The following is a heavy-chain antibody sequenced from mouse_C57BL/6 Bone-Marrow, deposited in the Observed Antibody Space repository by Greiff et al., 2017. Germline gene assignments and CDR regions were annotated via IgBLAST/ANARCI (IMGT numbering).Heavy chain of an antibody. J-gene: IGHJ4*01. D-gene: IGHD2-3*01. V-gene: IGHV1-5*01. CDR3: TRGGIYDGYYGGVDY. CDR1: GYTFTSYW. CDR2: IYPGNSDT. Sequence: EVQLQQSGTVLARPGASVKMSCKTSGYTFTSYWMHWVKQRPGQGLEWIGAIYPGNSDTSYNQKFKGKAKLTAVTSASTAYMERSSLTNEDSAVYYGTRGGIYDGYYGGVDYWGQGTSVTVSS.